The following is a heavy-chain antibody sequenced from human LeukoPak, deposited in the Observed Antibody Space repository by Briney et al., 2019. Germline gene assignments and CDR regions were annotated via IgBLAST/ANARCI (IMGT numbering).Heavy chain of an antibody. Sequence: PGGSLRLSCAASGFTFDDYAMHWVRQASGKGLEWVSGISWNSGSIGYADSVKGRFTISRDNAKNSLYLQMNSLRAEDTALYYCAKSGLLDCSGGSCYYRPYYFDYWGQGTLVTVSS. CDR2: ISWNSGSI. CDR1: GFTFDDYA. V-gene: IGHV3-9*01. J-gene: IGHJ4*02. CDR3: AKSGLLDCSGGSCYYRPYYFDY. D-gene: IGHD2-15*01.